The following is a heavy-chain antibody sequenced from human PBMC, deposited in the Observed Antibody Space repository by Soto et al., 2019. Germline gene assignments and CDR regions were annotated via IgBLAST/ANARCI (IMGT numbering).Heavy chain of an antibody. CDR3: ARDDGAGTWMYYYYGMDV. CDR2: ISAYNGNT. J-gene: IGHJ6*02. D-gene: IGHD6-19*01. CDR1: GYTFTSYG. V-gene: IGHV1-18*01. Sequence: QVQLVQSGAEVKKPGASVKVSCKASGYTFTSYGISWVRQAPGQGLEWMGWISAYNGNTNYAKKLQGRGTMTTETSTSTAYMELRSLRSDDTAVYYCARDDGAGTWMYYYYGMDVWGQGTTVTVSS.